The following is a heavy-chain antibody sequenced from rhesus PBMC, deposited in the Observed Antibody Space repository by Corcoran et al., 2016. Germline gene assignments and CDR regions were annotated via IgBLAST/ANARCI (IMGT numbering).Heavy chain of an antibody. CDR1: GGSISSNY. CDR2: IYGSSGST. Sequence: QVQLQESGPGLVKPSETLSLTCAVSGGSISSNYWSWIRQPPGKGLKWIGYIYGSSGSTYSNPSLKSRVTISTDTSKNQFSLKLSSVTAADTAVYYCASSSGSSRYWYFDLWGPGTPITISS. CDR3: ASSSGSSRYWYFDL. J-gene: IGHJ2*01. V-gene: IGHV4-160*01. D-gene: IGHD3-16*01.